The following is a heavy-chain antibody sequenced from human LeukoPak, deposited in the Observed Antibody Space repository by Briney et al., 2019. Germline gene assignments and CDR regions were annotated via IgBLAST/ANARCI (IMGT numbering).Heavy chain of an antibody. CDR1: VYTFTSYD. CDR2: MNPNSGNT. D-gene: IGHD1-26*01. V-gene: IGHV1-8*01. J-gene: IGHJ4*02. Sequence: ATVEVFCRASVYTFTSYDINWVPQATGRGLEWRGGMNPNSGNTGYAQKFQGRVTMTRNTSISTAYMELSSLRSEDTAVYYCARRKWEPRNRARPSGPTTFDYWGQGTLVTVSS. CDR3: ARRKWEPRNRARPSGPTTFDY.